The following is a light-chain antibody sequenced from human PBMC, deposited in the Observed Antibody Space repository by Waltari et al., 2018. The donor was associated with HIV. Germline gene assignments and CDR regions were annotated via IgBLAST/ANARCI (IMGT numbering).Light chain of an antibody. CDR3: CAYAAGHVSYV. J-gene: IGLJ1*01. V-gene: IGLV2-11*01. CDR2: DVN. CDR1: TSDVGYYNY. Sequence: QSALTQPPSVSGSPGQSVTISCTGTTSDVGYYNYVSWYQQYPGKAPKLIIFDVNQRPSGVPVRFSCSKSGNTASLTISGLQTADEADYFCCAYAAGHVSYVFGNGTAVAVL.